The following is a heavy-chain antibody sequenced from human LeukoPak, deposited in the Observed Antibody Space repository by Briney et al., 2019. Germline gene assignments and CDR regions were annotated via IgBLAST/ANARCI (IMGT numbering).Heavy chain of an antibody. CDR3: ARGGYFDWFPTPYYYYGMDV. V-gene: IGHV3-48*03. J-gene: IGHJ6*02. D-gene: IGHD3-9*01. CDR1: GFTFSSYE. Sequence: GGSLRLSCAASGFTFSSYEMNWVRQAPGKGLAGVSYISSSCCTIYYADSVKGRFTISRVNAKNSLYLLMNSLRAEDTAVYYCARGGYFDWFPTPYYYYGMDVWGQGTTVTVSS. CDR2: ISSSCCTI.